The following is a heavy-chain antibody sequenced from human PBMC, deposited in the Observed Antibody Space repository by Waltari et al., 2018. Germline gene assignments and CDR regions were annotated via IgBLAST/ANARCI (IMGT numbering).Heavy chain of an antibody. CDR3: AKWHTVTNDY. Sequence: QVQLQDSGPGLVKPSQTLSLTCTVYSGSVSSGNYYWSWIRQPAGKGLEWIGRIYTSGNTNYNPSLKSRVTMSADTSQNQISLRLSAVTAADTAVYYCAKWHTVTNDYWGQGTLVTVSS. CDR1: SGSVSSGNYY. CDR2: IYTSGNT. J-gene: IGHJ4*02. V-gene: IGHV4-61*02. D-gene: IGHD4-17*01.